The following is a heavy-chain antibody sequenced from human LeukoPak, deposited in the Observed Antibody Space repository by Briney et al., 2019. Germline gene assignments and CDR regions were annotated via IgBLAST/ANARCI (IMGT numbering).Heavy chain of an antibody. CDR1: GFTFTTSV. D-gene: IGHD3-10*01. J-gene: IGHJ4*02. Sequence: PGGSLRLSCAASGFTFTTSVMSWVRQAPGKGLEWVSCITGGGGSTYYTDSVKGRFTISRDNSKNTLYLQMNSLRVEDTAIYYCAKDHQTGYWGQGTLVTVS. CDR3: AKDHQTGY. CDR2: ITGGGGST. V-gene: IGHV3-23*01.